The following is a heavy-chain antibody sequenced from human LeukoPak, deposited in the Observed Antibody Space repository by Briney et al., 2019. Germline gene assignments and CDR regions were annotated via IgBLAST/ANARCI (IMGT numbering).Heavy chain of an antibody. V-gene: IGHV1-18*01. CDR1: GYTFTSYG. CDR3: ARDPQQLVGATGGGFEY. J-gene: IGHJ4*02. CDR2: ISAYNGNT. D-gene: IGHD1-26*01. Sequence: GSVKVSCKASGYTFTSYGISWVRQAPGQGLEWMGWISAYNGNTNYAQKLQGRVTMTIDTSTNTAYMELRSLRSDDTAVYYCARDPQQLVGATGGGFEYWGQGTRVTVSS.